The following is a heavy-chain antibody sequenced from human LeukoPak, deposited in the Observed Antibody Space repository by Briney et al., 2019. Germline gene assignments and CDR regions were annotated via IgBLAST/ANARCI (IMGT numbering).Heavy chain of an antibody. CDR2: ISYDGSNK. D-gene: IGHD3-22*01. V-gene: IGHV3-30*04. J-gene: IGHJ4*02. CDR3: ARDSDSSGYDGGYFDY. CDR1: GFTFSSYA. Sequence: GGSLRLSCAASGFTFSSYAMHWVRQAPGKGLEWVAVISYDGSNKYCADSVKGRFTISRDNSKNTLYLQMNSLRAEDTAVYYCARDSDSSGYDGGYFDYWGQGTLVTVSS.